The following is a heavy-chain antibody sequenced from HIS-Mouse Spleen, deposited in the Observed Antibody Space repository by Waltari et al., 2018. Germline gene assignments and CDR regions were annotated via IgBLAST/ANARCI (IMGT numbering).Heavy chain of an antibody. J-gene: IGHJ2*01. Sequence: QLQLQESCPGLVKPSETLSLTCTVPVGSISSSSSYWGWIRQPPGKGLEWIGRIYYSGSTYYNPSLKSRVTISVDTSKNQFSLKLSSVTAADTAVYYCAREIPYSSSWYDWYFDLWGRGTLVTVSS. CDR3: AREIPYSSSWYDWYFDL. CDR2: IYYSGST. CDR1: VGSISSSSSY. V-gene: IGHV4-39*07. D-gene: IGHD6-13*01.